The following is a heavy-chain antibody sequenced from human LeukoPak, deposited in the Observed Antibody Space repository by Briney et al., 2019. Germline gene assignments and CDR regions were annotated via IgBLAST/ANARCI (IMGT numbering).Heavy chain of an antibody. Sequence: GESLKISCKSSGYSFTTYWIAWVRQMPGKGLEYLGVIYPGDSDTRYSPSFQGLVTISADKSISTAYLQWSSLKASDTAMYYCARRLGYCTSTRCNGGFDYWGQGTLVTVSS. CDR2: IYPGDSDT. D-gene: IGHD2-2*01. CDR1: GYSFTTYW. CDR3: ARRLGYCTSTRCNGGFDY. V-gene: IGHV5-51*01. J-gene: IGHJ4*02.